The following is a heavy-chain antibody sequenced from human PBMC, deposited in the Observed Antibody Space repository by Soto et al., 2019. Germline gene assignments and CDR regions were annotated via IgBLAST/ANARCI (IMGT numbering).Heavy chain of an antibody. D-gene: IGHD3-10*01. CDR2: IWYDGSNK. J-gene: IGHJ4*02. V-gene: IGHV3-33*01. CDR1: GFTFSSYG. CDR3: ARDRVVSPLGFGELLQ. Sequence: GGSLRLSCAASGFTFSSYGMHWVRQAPGKGLEWVAVIWYDGSNKYYADSVKGRFTISRDNSKNTLYLQMNSLRAEDTAVYYCARDRVVSPLGFGELLQWGQGTLVTVSS.